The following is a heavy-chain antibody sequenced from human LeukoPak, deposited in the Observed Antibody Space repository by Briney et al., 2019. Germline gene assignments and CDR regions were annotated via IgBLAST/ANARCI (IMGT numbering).Heavy chain of an antibody. Sequence: SETLSLTCTVSGGSIGTHYWSWVRQPPGKGLEWIGYIYYSGNTNYNPSLKSRVTISVDTSKNQFSLKLSSVTAADTAVYYCARGEIDFWSGYYIDYWGQGTLVTVSS. V-gene: IGHV4-59*11. CDR3: ARGEIDFWSGYYIDY. CDR1: GGSIGTHY. J-gene: IGHJ4*02. D-gene: IGHD3-3*01. CDR2: IYYSGNT.